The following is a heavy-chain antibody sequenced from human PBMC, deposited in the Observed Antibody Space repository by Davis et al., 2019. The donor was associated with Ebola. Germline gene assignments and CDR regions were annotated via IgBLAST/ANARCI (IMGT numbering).Heavy chain of an antibody. CDR1: GYTFTNYY. D-gene: IGHD6-13*01. J-gene: IGHJ6*04. CDR3: ATYSSSWPPYYGMDV. Sequence: AASVKVSCKASGYTFTNYYMHWVRQAPGQGLEWMGRINPNSGGTNYAQKFQGRVTMTRDTSISTAYMELSRLRSDDTAVYYCATYSSSWPPYYGMDVWGKGTTVTVSS. V-gene: IGHV1-2*06. CDR2: INPNSGGT.